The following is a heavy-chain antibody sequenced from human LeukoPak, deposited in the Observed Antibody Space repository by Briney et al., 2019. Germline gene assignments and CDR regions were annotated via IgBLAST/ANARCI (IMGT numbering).Heavy chain of an antibody. J-gene: IGHJ4*02. CDR2: MQYDGSDI. Sequence: PGGSLRLSCAASGFTFSNYGIHWVRQAPGKGLEWVTFMQYDGSDIFYADSVKGRFTISRDNSKNTVYLQMNSLRTEDTAVYFCARDIPIEQVEGVGPGHWGQGTLVTVSS. CDR3: ARDIPIEQVEGVGPGH. CDR1: GFTFSNYG. D-gene: IGHD2-8*01. V-gene: IGHV3-30*02.